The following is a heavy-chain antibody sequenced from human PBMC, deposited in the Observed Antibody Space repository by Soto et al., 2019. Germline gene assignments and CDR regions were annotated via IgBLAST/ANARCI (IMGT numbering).Heavy chain of an antibody. D-gene: IGHD2-21*01. Sequence: QVQLVQSGAEVKKPGSSVKVSCRASGSTFRSYTVSWVRQAPGQGLQWMGRIIPVLGVTNDAQKFKGRVTLTPDKSKATSYLELSRLRSGDTAISYWARRRSCGAECSSKYYYGMDVWGQGTTVSVSS. CDR3: ARRRSCGAECSSKYYYGMDV. CDR1: GSTFRSYT. J-gene: IGHJ6*02. CDR2: IIPVLGVT. V-gene: IGHV1-69*02.